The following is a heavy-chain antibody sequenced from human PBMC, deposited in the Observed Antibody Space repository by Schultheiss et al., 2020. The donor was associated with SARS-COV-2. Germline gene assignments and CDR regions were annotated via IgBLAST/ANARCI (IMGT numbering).Heavy chain of an antibody. CDR3: ARGHEDYYYYGMDI. Sequence: GGSLRLSCAASGFTFSSYGMHWVRQAPGKGLEWVAVISYDGSNKYYADSVKGRFTISRDNSKNTLYLQMNSLRAEDTAVYYCARGHEDYYYYGMDIWGQGTTVTVSS. CDR1: GFTFSSYG. V-gene: IGHV3-30*03. J-gene: IGHJ6*02. CDR2: ISYDGSNK.